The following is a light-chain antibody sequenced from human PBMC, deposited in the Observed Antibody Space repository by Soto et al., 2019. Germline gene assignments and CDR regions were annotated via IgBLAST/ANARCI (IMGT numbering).Light chain of an antibody. Sequence: QSVLTQPPSVSAAPGQKVTISCSGSSSNIGNNYVSWYQQLPGTAPKLLMYDNNKRPSGIPDRFSGSKSGTSATLGITGLQTGDEADYYCGTWDSSLSVVFGGGTKVTVL. CDR1: SSNIGNNY. J-gene: IGLJ2*01. CDR2: DNN. V-gene: IGLV1-51*01. CDR3: GTWDSSLSVV.